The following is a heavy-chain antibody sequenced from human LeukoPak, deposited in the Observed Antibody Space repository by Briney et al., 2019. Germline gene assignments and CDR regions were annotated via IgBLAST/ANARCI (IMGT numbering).Heavy chain of an antibody. J-gene: IGHJ4*02. Sequence: AASVKVSCKTSGYTFTNNAINWVRQAPGQGLEWMGWINTNTGNPSYAQGFFTGRYVFSLDTSASTAYLQINGLKADDTAVYYCGRDPKLGIRGYTYGYIDQWGQGTLLTVAS. CDR2: INTNTGNP. V-gene: IGHV7-4-1*02. D-gene: IGHD5-18*01. CDR3: GRDPKLGIRGYTYGYIDQ. CDR1: GYTFTNNA.